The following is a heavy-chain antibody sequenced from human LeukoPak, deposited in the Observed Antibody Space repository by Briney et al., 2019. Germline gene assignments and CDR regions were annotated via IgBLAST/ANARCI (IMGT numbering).Heavy chain of an antibody. V-gene: IGHV5-51*01. CDR3: ARFSHSSGWFTGYFDY. CDR1: GYSFTSYW. Sequence: GESLKISCKGSGYSFTSYWIAWVRQTPGKGLEWMGIIYPGDSDTRYSPSFQGQVTISADKSISTAYLQWSSLKASDTAMYYCARFSHSSGWFTGYFDYWGQGTLVTVSS. J-gene: IGHJ4*02. D-gene: IGHD6-19*01. CDR2: IYPGDSDT.